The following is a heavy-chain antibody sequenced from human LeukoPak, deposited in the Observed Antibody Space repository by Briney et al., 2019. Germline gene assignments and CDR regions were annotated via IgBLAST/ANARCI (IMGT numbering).Heavy chain of an antibody. V-gene: IGHV1-2*06. CDR2: INPNSGGT. J-gene: IGHJ5*02. CDR1: GYTLTGYY. D-gene: IGHD3-3*02. CDR3: AGDHLAPGHVASAPFEP. Sequence: ASVKVSCKASGYTLTGYYMHWVRQAPGQGLEWKGRINPNSGGTNYAQKFQGRVTMTRDTSISTAYMELSRLRSDDTAVYYCAGDHLAPGHVASAPFEPWGQGTLVAVSS.